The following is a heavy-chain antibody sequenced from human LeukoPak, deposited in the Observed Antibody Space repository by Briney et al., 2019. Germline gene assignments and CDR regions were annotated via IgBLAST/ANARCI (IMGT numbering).Heavy chain of an antibody. CDR3: ARDVTKYYYGSGSYFGGLWFDP. Sequence: SETLSLTCTVSGGSISSYYWSWIRQPPGKGLEWIGYIYYSGSTNYNPSLKSRVTISVDTSKNQFSLKLSSVTAADTAVYYCARDVTKYYYGSGSYFGGLWFDPWGQGTLVTVSS. V-gene: IGHV4-59*01. CDR1: GGSISSYY. J-gene: IGHJ5*02. D-gene: IGHD3-10*01. CDR2: IYYSGST.